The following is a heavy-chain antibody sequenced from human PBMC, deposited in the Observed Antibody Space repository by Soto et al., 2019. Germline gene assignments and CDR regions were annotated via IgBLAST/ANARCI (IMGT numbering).Heavy chain of an antibody. D-gene: IGHD2-2*01. CDR3: ARGQVRRYCISTSCSGVDP. CDR2: IIPIFGTA. CDR1: GGTFSSYA. V-gene: IGHV1-69*13. Sequence: ASVKVSCKASGGTFSSYAISWLRQSPGQGLEWMGGIIPIFGTANYAQKFQGRVTITADESTSTAYMELSSLRYEDTAVYYCARGQVRRYCISTSCSGVDPWGHSTLFTGSS. J-gene: IGHJ5*02.